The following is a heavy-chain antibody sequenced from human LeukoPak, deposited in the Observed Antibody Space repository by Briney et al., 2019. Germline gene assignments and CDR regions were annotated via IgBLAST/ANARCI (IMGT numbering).Heavy chain of an antibody. D-gene: IGHD1-26*01. CDR1: GFSFSSYN. CDR3: ARDPYSGTYGDTYYYYMDV. V-gene: IGHV3-21*01. CDR2: ITSSSTYT. Sequence: GSLRLSCAASGFSFSSYNMNWVRQTPGKGLEWVSSITSSSTYTFYADSVKGRFTISRDNARNSLYLQMNSLRAEDTAVYYCARDPYSGTYGDTYYYYMDVWGKGTTITISS. J-gene: IGHJ6*03.